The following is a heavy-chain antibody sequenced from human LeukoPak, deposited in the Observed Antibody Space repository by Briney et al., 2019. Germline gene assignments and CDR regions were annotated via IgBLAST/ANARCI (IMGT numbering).Heavy chain of an antibody. CDR1: GFTFSSYA. Sequence: GGSLRLSCAASGFTFSSYAMSWVRQAPGKGLDWVSAISGSGGSTYYADSVKGRFTISRDNSKNTLYLQMNSLGAEDTAVYYCAKDREGVVVVAASPFDYWGQGTLVTVSS. J-gene: IGHJ4*02. D-gene: IGHD2-15*01. CDR2: ISGSGGST. CDR3: AKDREGVVVVAASPFDY. V-gene: IGHV3-23*01.